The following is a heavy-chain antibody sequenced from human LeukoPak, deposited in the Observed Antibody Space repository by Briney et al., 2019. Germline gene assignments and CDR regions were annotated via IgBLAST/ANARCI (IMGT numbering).Heavy chain of an antibody. D-gene: IGHD3-3*01. CDR1: GGSVGSGTNY. CDR3: ARSYDFWSGFPGGYFDY. J-gene: IGHJ4*02. Sequence: SETLSLTCTVSGGSVGSGTNYWSWIRQPPGKGLEWIGYIYYSGSTNYNPSLKSRVTISVDTSKNQFSLKLSSVTAADTAVYYCARSYDFWSGFPGGYFDYWGQGTLVTVSS. CDR2: IYYSGST. V-gene: IGHV4-61*01.